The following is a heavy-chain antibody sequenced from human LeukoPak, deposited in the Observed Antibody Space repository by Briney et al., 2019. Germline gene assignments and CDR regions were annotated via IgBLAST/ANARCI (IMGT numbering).Heavy chain of an antibody. CDR3: ARGGNYWPQWWFDP. Sequence: PSETLSLTCSVSGVSISSGSNYWGWIRQPPWKTLEWIGSIYSSGSTYYNPSLKSRVIILFDTAKNHFSLNLSSVTPADTAVYYCARGGNYWPQWWFDPWGRGTLVSVSS. CDR1: GVSISSGSNY. V-gene: IGHV4-39*07. CDR2: IYSSGST. J-gene: IGHJ5*02. D-gene: IGHD1-26*01.